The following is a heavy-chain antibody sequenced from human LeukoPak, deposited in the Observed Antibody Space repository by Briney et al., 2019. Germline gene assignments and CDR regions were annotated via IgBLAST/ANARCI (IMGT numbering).Heavy chain of an antibody. V-gene: IGHV1-18*01. D-gene: IGHD2-15*01. CDR1: GYTFSSYS. CDR3: ARASYCSDGSCYSDY. J-gene: IGHJ4*02. Sequence: ASVKVSCKASGYTFSSYSISWVRQAPGQGLEWVGWISACNGNTIYAQKVKGRVTMTTDTSTSTAYMELRSLKSDDTAVYYCARASYCSDGSCYSDYWGQGTLVTVSS. CDR2: ISACNGNT.